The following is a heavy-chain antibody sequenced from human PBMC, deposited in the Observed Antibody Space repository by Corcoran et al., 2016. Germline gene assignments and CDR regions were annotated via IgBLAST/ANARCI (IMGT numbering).Heavy chain of an antibody. CDR2: IYHSGST. V-gene: IGHV4-4*02. D-gene: IGHD3-9*01. CDR1: GGSISSSNW. Sequence: QVQLQESGPGLVKPSGTLSLTCAVSGGSISSSNWWSWVRQPPGKGLEWIGEIYHSGSTNYNPSLKSRVTISVDKSKNQFSLKLSSVTAADTAVYYCARDPRMYYDILTGYYTSYYYYGMDVWGQGTTVTVSS. CDR3: ARDPRMYYDILTGYYTSYYYYGMDV. J-gene: IGHJ6*02.